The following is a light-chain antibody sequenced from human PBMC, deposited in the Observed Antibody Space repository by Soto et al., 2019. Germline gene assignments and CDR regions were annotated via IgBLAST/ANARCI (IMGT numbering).Light chain of an antibody. J-gene: IGLJ2*01. CDR1: SGHSRYT. CDR2: VESDGSH. Sequence: QSVLTQSPAAAASLGASVKLTCTLSSGHSRYTIAWHQKQPEKGPRYLMKVESDGSHSKGDGIPDRFSGSSSGAERYLTISGLQSEDEADYYCQTWGTGIPFGGGTKLTVL. V-gene: IGLV4-69*01. CDR3: QTWGTGIP.